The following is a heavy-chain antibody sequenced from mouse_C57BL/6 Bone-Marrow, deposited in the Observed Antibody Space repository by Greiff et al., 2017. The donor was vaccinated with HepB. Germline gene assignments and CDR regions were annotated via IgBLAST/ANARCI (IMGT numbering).Heavy chain of an antibody. V-gene: IGHV2-4*01. Sequence: VQLQQSGPGLVQPSQSLSITCTVSGFSLTSYGVHWVRQPPGKGLEWLGVIWSGGSTDYNAAFISRLSISKDNSKSQVFFKMNSLQADYTAIYYCAKSYYYGSRGGFAYWGQGTLVTVSA. D-gene: IGHD1-1*01. CDR2: IWSGGST. CDR3: AKSYYYGSRGGFAY. CDR1: GFSLTSYG. J-gene: IGHJ3*01.